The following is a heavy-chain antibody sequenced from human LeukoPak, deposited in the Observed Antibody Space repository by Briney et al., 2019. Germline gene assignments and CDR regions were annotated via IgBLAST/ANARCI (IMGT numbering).Heavy chain of an antibody. D-gene: IGHD1-1*01. CDR1: GFSSNY. CDR2: IYSGGST. Sequence: GGSLRLSCAASGFSSNYMTWVHQAPGKGLEWVSIIYSGGSTYYADSVKGRFTISRDNSKNSLYLQMNSLRAEDTAVYYCARMGGNFVAGGPPLHYMDVWGKGTTVTVSS. V-gene: IGHV3-53*01. CDR3: ARMGGNFVAGGPPLHYMDV. J-gene: IGHJ6*03.